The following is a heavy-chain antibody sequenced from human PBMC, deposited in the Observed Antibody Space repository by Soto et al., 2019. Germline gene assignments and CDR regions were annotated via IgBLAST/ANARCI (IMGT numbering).Heavy chain of an antibody. V-gene: IGHV4-39*01. J-gene: IGHJ4*02. CDR1: GGSISSSSYY. Sequence: QLQLQESGPGLVKPSETLSLTCTVSGGSISSSSYYWGWIRQPPGKGLEWIGSIYYSGSTYYNPSLKSRVTISVDTSKNQFSLKLSSVTAADTAVYYCARQGCSSTSCRPFDYWGQGTLVTVSS. D-gene: IGHD2-2*01. CDR3: ARQGCSSTSCRPFDY. CDR2: IYYSGST.